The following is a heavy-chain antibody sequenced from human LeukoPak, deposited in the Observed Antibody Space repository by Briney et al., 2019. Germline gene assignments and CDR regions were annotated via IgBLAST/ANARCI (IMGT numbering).Heavy chain of an antibody. D-gene: IGHD6-13*01. V-gene: IGHV1-46*01. J-gene: IGHJ4*02. CDR3: ARPAHSRTWGTHEFDY. CDR2: INPSGGST. CDR1: GYTFTNYY. Sequence: GASGTVSCKAPGYTFTNYYMHWVRQAPGQGLEWMGIINPSGGSTSYAQKFQGRVTMTRDTSTSTVYMELSSLRSEDTAVYYCARPAHSRTWGTHEFDYWGQGTLVTVSS.